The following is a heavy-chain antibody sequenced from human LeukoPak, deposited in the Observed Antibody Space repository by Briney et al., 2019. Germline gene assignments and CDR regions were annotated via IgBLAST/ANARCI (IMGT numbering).Heavy chain of an antibody. D-gene: IGHD1-26*01. CDR1: GFTFSGYA. Sequence: PGGSLRLSCAASGFTFSGYAMHWVRQAPGKGLEWVAVISYDGSNKYYADSVKGRFTISRDNSKNTLYLQMNSLRAEDTAVYYCAREREEYYFDYWGQGTLVTVSS. J-gene: IGHJ4*02. V-gene: IGHV3-30-3*01. CDR2: ISYDGSNK. CDR3: AREREEYYFDY.